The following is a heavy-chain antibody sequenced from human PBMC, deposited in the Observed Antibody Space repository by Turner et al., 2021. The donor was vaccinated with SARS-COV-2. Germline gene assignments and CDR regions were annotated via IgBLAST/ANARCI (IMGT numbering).Heavy chain of an antibody. V-gene: IGHV3-74*01. D-gene: IGHD2-2*02. J-gene: IGHJ3*02. CDR3: ARGRGFCTSTSCYTNDAFDI. CDR2: SSPDGTIT. Sequence: EVQLVQSGGGLVQPGGSLRLFCAASGFTFSTYWMHWVRQAPGEGLVWVSRSSPDGTITTHADSVKGRFTISRENAKNSLYLQMNSLRAGDTAVYYCARGRGFCTSTSCYTNDAFDIWGQGTMVTISS. CDR1: GFTFSTYW.